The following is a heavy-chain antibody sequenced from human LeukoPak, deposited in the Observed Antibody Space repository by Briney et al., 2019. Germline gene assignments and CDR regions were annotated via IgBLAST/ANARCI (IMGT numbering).Heavy chain of an antibody. CDR3: ALLRYFDWLLFDY. J-gene: IGHJ4*02. CDR1: GFTFSSYA. D-gene: IGHD3-9*01. Sequence: GGSLRLSCAASGFTFSSYAMSWVRQAPGKGLEWVSAISGSGGSTYYADSVKGRSTISRDNSKNTLYLQMNSLRAEDTAVYYCALLRYFDWLLFDYWGQGTLVTVSS. CDR2: ISGSGGST. V-gene: IGHV3-23*01.